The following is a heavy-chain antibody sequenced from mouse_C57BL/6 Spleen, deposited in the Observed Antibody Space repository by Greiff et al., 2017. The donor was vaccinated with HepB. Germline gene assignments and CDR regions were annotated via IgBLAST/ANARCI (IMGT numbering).Heavy chain of an antibody. Sequence: QVQLQQPGAELVRPGTSVKLSCKASGYTFTSYWMHWVKQRPGQGLEWIGVIDPSDSYTNYNQKFKGKATLTVDTSSSTAYMQLSSLTSEDSAVYYCARLGDSSSFAYWGQGTLVTVSA. CDR2: IDPSDSYT. CDR1: GYTFTSYW. D-gene: IGHD2-13*01. CDR3: ARLGDSSSFAY. J-gene: IGHJ3*01. V-gene: IGHV1-59*01.